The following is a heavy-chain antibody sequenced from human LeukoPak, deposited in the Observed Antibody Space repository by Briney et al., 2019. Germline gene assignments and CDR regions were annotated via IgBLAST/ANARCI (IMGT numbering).Heavy chain of an antibody. CDR3: ARSIGQRAATDV. CDR1: GGSISSYY. D-gene: IGHD6-13*01. V-gene: IGHV4-59*01. CDR2: IYYSGST. Sequence: SETLSLTCTVSGGSISSYYWSWIRQPPGKGLEWIGYIYYSGSTNYNPSLKSRVTISVDTSKNQFSLKLSSVTAADTAVYYCARSIGQRAATDVWGKGTTVTVSS. J-gene: IGHJ6*04.